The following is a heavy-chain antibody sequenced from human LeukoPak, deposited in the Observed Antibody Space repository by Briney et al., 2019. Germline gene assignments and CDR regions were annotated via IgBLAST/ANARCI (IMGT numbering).Heavy chain of an antibody. CDR1: GFTFSSYW. D-gene: IGHD3-22*01. J-gene: IGHJ4*02. CDR3: ARGKPYYYDSSGSDY. V-gene: IGHV3-7*01. Sequence: GGSLRLSFAASGFTFSSYWVSWVRQAPGKGLDWVSNIKQDGSEKYYVDSVKGRFTISRDNAKNSLYLQMNSLRAEDTAVYYCARGKPYYYDSSGSDYWGQGTLVTVSS. CDR2: IKQDGSEK.